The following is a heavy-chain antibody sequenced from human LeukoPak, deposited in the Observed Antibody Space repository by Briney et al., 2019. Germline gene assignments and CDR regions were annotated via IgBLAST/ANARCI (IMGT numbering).Heavy chain of an antibody. J-gene: IGHJ4*02. D-gene: IGHD5-18*01. Sequence: GGSLRLSCAASGFTVSSNYMSWVRQAPGKGLEWVSVIYSGGSTYYADSVKGRFTISRDNSKNTLYLQMNSLRAEDMAVYYCARGYSYGSSDYWGQGTLVTVSS. CDR2: IYSGGST. CDR3: ARGYSYGSSDY. V-gene: IGHV3-53*01. CDR1: GFTVSSNY.